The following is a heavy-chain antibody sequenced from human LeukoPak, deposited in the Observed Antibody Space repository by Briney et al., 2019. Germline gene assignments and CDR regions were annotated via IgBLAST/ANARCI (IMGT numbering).Heavy chain of an antibody. CDR2: ISYDGSNK. CDR1: GFTFSSYG. J-gene: IGHJ4*02. CDR3: AGVVPAGPFDY. D-gene: IGHD2-2*01. V-gene: IGHV3-30*03. Sequence: GRSLRLSCAASGFTFSSYGMHWVRQAPGKGLEWVAVISYDGSNKYYADSVKGRFTISRDNSKNTLYLQMNSLRAGDTAVYYCAGVVPAGPFDYWGQGTLVTVSS.